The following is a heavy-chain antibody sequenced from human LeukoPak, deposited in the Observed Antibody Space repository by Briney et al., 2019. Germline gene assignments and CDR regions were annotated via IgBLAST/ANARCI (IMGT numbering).Heavy chain of an antibody. CDR3: AREYDSTWIHYAFVI. CDR2: ISSSSYI. CDR1: GFTFSSYS. Sequence: GGSLRLSCAASGFTFSSYSMNWVRQAPGKGLEWVSSISSSSYIYYADSVKGRFTISRDNAKNSVHLQMNSLRAEDRAVYYCAREYDSTWIHYAFVIWGQGTMVTVSS. D-gene: IGHD6-13*01. V-gene: IGHV3-21*01. J-gene: IGHJ3*02.